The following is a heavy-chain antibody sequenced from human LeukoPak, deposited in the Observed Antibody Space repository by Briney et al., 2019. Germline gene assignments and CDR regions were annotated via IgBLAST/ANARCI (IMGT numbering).Heavy chain of an antibody. V-gene: IGHV1-18*01. J-gene: IGHJ4*02. Sequence: GASVKVSCKASGYTFNSYGISWVRQVPGQGLEWMGWSSVYNGVTRYAQKFQGRVTVATDKSTTTAYLELTNLGSDDTAIYFCARDGRFEYSHFYYFDFWGQGTLVTVSS. CDR3: ARDGRFEYSHFYYFDF. CDR2: SSVYNGVT. D-gene: IGHD6-6*01. CDR1: GYTFNSYG.